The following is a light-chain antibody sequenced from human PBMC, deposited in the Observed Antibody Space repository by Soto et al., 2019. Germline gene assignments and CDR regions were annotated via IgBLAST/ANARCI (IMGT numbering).Light chain of an antibody. CDR3: QQYGSSAMYT. CDR2: GAS. CDR1: HSVRSSY. V-gene: IGKV3-20*01. Sequence: EIVLTQSPGTLSLSPGERATLSCRASHSVRSSYLAGYQQKPGQAPRLLIYGASSRATGIPDRFSGSGSGTDFTLTISRLEPEDFAVYYCQQYGSSAMYTFGQGTKLEIK. J-gene: IGKJ2*01.